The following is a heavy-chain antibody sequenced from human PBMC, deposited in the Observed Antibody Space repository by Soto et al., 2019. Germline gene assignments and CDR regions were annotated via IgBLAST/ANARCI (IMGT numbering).Heavy chain of an antibody. CDR3: PRNLPPPPGPGPFDT. CDR2: IIPIFATP. Sequence: QVQLVQSGAEVKKPGSSVRVSCKASGGTFSSYAINWVRQAPGQGLEWMGGIIPIFATPNYSQKFQGRLTISGKKVRALVYWDLTSLGPKKTAMYNFPRNLPPPPGPGPFDTWGKGQWSSSLQ. J-gene: IGHJ3*02. V-gene: IGHV1-69*06. CDR1: GGTFSSYA.